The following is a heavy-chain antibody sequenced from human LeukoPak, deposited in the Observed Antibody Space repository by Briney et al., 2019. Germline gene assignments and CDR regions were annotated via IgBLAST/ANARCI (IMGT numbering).Heavy chain of an antibody. J-gene: IGHJ4*02. CDR1: GFTFSSYA. CDR3: AKVYYDSSGYYYDPYFDY. D-gene: IGHD3-22*01. Sequence: GGSLRLSCAASGFTFSSYAMSCLRQAPGKGLEWVSAISGSGGSTYYADSVKGRFTISRDNSKNTLYLQMNSLRAEDTAVYYCAKVYYDSSGYYYDPYFDYWGQGTLVTVSS. V-gene: IGHV3-23*01. CDR2: ISGSGGST.